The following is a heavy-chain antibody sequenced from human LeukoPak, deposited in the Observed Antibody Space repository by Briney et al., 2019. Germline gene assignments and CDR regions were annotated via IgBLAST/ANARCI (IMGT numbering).Heavy chain of an antibody. CDR2: INPNSGGT. V-gene: IGHV1-2*02. D-gene: IGHD4-17*01. CDR1: GYTFTGYY. CDR3: ARVATVTTTYYYYMDV. Sequence: ASVKVSCKASGYTFTGYYMHWVRQAPGQGLEWMGWINPNSGGTNYAQKFQGRVTMSRDTSISTAYMELSRLRSDDTAVYYCARVATVTTTYYYYMDVWGKGTTVTVSS. J-gene: IGHJ6*03.